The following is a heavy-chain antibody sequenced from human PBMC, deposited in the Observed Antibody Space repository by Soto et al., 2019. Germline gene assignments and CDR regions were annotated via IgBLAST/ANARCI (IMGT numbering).Heavy chain of an antibody. V-gene: IGHV4-30-2*01. Sequence: SETLSLTCAVSGGSISSGGSSWSWIRQPPGKGLEWIGYIYDSGSSYYNPSLKSRVTISVDRSRNQFSLRLSSVTAADTAVYYCARATQYYFDTRGYPTGAYFAWDSWGQGTMVTVSS. CDR2: IYDSGSS. CDR3: ARATQYYFDTRGYPTGAYFAWDS. CDR1: GGSISSGGSS. J-gene: IGHJ3*02. D-gene: IGHD3-22*01.